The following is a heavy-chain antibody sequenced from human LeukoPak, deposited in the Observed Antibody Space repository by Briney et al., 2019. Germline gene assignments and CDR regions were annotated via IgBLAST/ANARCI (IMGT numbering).Heavy chain of an antibody. CDR1: GYTFTSYY. Sequence: ASVKVSCMASGYTFTSYYMHWVRQAPGQGLEGMGIINPSGGSTSYAQKFQGRVTMTRDTSTSTVYMELSSLRSEDTAVYYCARDGGPYSGSPDGWFDPWGQGTLVTVSS. CDR2: INPSGGST. V-gene: IGHV1-46*01. CDR3: ARDGGPYSGSPDGWFDP. J-gene: IGHJ5*02. D-gene: IGHD1-26*01.